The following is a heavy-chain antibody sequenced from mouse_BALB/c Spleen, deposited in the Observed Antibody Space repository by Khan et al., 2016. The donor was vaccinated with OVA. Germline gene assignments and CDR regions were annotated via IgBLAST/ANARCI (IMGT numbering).Heavy chain of an antibody. Sequence: QIQLVQSGAELVRPGASVKLSCKTSGYIFTSYWIHWVKQRSGQGFEWIARIYPGTGSTHYNEKFKGKATLTADKSSSIVYMQFSSLKSEDSAVYLGARPSDSSGSVFGYWGQGTLVTVSA. CDR2: IYPGTGST. CDR3: ARPSDSSGSVFGY. V-gene: IGHV1S132*01. CDR1: GYIFTSYW. J-gene: IGHJ3*01. D-gene: IGHD3-2*01.